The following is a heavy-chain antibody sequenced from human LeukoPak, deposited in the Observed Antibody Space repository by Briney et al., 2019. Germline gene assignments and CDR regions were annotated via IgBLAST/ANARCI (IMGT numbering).Heavy chain of an antibody. Sequence: SVKVSCKASGGTLSSYAISWVRQAPGQGLEWMGGTIPIFGTANYAQKFQGRVTITADESTSTAYMELSSLRSEDTAVYYCARVPSYSYYRYYYYGMDVWGQGTTVTVSS. V-gene: IGHV1-69*13. CDR2: TIPIFGTA. CDR3: ARVPSYSYYRYYYYGMDV. CDR1: GGTLSSYA. J-gene: IGHJ6*02. D-gene: IGHD5-18*01.